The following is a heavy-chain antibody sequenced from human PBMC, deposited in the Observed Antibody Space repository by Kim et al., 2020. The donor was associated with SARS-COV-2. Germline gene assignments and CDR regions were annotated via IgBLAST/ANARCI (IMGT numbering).Heavy chain of an antibody. CDR2: ISSSSSYI. D-gene: IGHD6-6*01. J-gene: IGHJ5*02. CDR3: GFDGSSSLNWFDP. Sequence: GGSLRLSCAASGFTFSSYSMNWVRQAPGKGLEWVSSISSSSSYIYYADSVKGRFTISRDNAKNSLYLQMNSLRAEDTAVYYCGFDGSSSLNWFDPWGQGTLVTVSS. V-gene: IGHV3-21*01. CDR1: GFTFSSYS.